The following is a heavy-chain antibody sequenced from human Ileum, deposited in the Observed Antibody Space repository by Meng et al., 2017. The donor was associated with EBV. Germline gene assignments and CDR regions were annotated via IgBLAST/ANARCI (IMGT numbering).Heavy chain of an antibody. J-gene: IGHJ4*02. CDR2: IYRGGGT. Sequence: GQLQESSPGLVKPSGTLSLPCPVSGGSISSSDWWSWVRQPPGKGLEWIGEIYRGGGTNYNASLKSRVTISVDTSKNHFSLKLNSVTAADTAVYYCARVRVIPAAIGFDYWGQGTLVTVSS. CDR3: ARVRVIPAAIGFDY. CDR1: GGSISSSDW. V-gene: IGHV4-4*02. D-gene: IGHD2-2*02.